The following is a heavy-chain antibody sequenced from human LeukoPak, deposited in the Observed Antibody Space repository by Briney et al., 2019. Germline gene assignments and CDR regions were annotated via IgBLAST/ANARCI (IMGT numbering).Heavy chain of an antibody. CDR2: IRYDGSNK. CDR3: AKDWEVTTYYFDY. D-gene: IGHD4-17*01. V-gene: IGHV3-30*02. Sequence: GGSLRLSCSASGFTFGSYDMHWVRQAPGKGLEWVAFIRYDGSNKYYADSVKGRFTISRDNSKNTLYLQMNSLRAEDTAVYYCAKDWEVTTYYFDYWGQGTLVTVSS. CDR1: GFTFGSYD. J-gene: IGHJ4*02.